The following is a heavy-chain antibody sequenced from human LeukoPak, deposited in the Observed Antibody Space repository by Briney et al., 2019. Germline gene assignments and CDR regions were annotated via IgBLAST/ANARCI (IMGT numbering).Heavy chain of an antibody. CDR2: IKDDGSES. J-gene: IGHJ4*02. Sequence: GGSLRLSCAASGFSFSSYCMNWVRQAPGKGLEWVANIKDDGSESYYVDSVKGRFTISRDNAKNSLYLQMTSLRAEDTAVYYCASGKYQLLLCDYWGQGTLVTVSS. CDR1: GFSFSSYC. CDR3: ASGKYQLLLCDY. V-gene: IGHV3-7*01. D-gene: IGHD2-2*01.